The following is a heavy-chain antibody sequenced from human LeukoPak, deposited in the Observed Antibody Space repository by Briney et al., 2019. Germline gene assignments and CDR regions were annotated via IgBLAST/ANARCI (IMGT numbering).Heavy chain of an antibody. CDR2: IIPIFGTA. CDR1: RGTFSSYA. D-gene: IGHD3-10*01. CDR3: ARDPLDRGFRGE. J-gene: IGHJ4*02. Sequence: ASVKVSCKASRGTFSSYAISWVRQAPGQGLEWMGGIIPIFGTANYAQKFQGRVTITADESTSTAYMELSSLRSEDTAVYYCARDPLDRGFRGEWGQGTLVTVSS. V-gene: IGHV1-69*13.